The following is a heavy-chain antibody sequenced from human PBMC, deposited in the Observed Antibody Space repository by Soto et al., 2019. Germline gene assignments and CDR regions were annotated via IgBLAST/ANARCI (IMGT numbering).Heavy chain of an antibody. J-gene: IGHJ6*02. Sequence: ASVKVSCKASGFTFTSSAVQWVRQARGQRLEWIGWIVVGSGNTNYAQKFQERVTITRDMSTSTAYMELSSLRSEDTAVYYCAAERQQLNYYYGMDVWGQGTTVTVSS. D-gene: IGHD6-13*01. CDR1: GFTFTSSA. CDR3: AAERQQLNYYYGMDV. V-gene: IGHV1-58*01. CDR2: IVVGSGNT.